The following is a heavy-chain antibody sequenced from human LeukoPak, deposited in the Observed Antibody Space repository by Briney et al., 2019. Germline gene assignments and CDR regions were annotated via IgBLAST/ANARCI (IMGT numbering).Heavy chain of an antibody. V-gene: IGHV1-2*02. D-gene: IGHD5-18*01. CDR1: GYTFAGYY. CDR2: SNPDSGAT. Sequence: ASVKVSCKASGYTFAGYYIHWVRQAPGQGLEWMGWSNPDSGATNYAQSFQGRVTMTRDTSISTAYMELSSLRSEDTAVYYCARETYNYGKSFDYWGQGTLVTVSS. CDR3: ARETYNYGKSFDY. J-gene: IGHJ4*02.